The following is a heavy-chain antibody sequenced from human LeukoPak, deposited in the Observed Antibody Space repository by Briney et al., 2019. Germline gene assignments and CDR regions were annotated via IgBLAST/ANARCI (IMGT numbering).Heavy chain of an antibody. CDR2: IKQDGSEK. D-gene: IGHD1-26*01. J-gene: IGHJ3*02. Sequence: SGGSLRLSCAASGFTFSSYWMSWVRQAPGKGLEWVANIKQDGSEKYYVDSVKGRFTISRDNAKNSLYLQMNSLRAEDTAVYYCARAGSYYRSDAFDIWGQGTMVTVSS. CDR1: GFTFSSYW. CDR3: ARAGSYYRSDAFDI. V-gene: IGHV3-7*01.